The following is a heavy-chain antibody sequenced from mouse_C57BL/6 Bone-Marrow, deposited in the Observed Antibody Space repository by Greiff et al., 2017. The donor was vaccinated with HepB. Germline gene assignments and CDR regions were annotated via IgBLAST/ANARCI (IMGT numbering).Heavy chain of an antibody. CDR2: ISYDGSN. CDR1: GYSITSGYY. V-gene: IGHV3-6*01. Sequence: EVKLVESGPGLVKPSQSLSLTCSVTGYSITSGYYWNWIRQFPGNKLEWMGYISYDGSNNYNPSLNNRISITRDTYKNQFFLKLNSVTTEDTATYYCAREGSSFYYYAMDYWGQGTSVTVSS. CDR3: AREGSSFYYYAMDY. D-gene: IGHD1-1*01. J-gene: IGHJ4*01.